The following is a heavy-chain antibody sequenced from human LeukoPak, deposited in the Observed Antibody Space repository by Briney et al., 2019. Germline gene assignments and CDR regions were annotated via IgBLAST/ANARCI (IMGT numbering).Heavy chain of an antibody. D-gene: IGHD6-13*01. CDR3: ARENSNSWYLDY. J-gene: IGHJ4*02. Sequence: SETLSLTCTVSGGSISTYYWSWIRQPPGKGLEWIGYIYNRGSTNYNPSLKSRVTISVDTSKNQFSLKLSSVTAADTAAYYCARENSNSWYLDYWGQGTLVTVSS. V-gene: IGHV4-59*01. CDR1: GGSISTYY. CDR2: IYNRGST.